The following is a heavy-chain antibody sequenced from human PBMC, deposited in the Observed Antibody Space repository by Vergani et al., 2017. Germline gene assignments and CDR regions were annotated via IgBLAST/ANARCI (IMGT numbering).Heavy chain of an antibody. D-gene: IGHD5-24*01. CDR1: GYSFTSYW. J-gene: IGHJ4*02. CDR3: ARRIGMATMGFDY. V-gene: IGHV5-51*01. Sequence: EVQLVPSGAEVKTPGESLKISCKGSGYSFTSYWIGWVRQMPGKGLDWMGIIYPGDSDTRYSPSFQGQVTISADKSISTAYLQWSSLKASDTAMYYCARRIGMATMGFDYWGQGTLVTVSS. CDR2: IYPGDSDT.